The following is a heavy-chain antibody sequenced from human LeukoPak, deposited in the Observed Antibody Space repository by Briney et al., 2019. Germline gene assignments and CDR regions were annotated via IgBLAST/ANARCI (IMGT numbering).Heavy chain of an antibody. CDR2: ISSSGSSI. Sequence: GGSLRLSCAASGSTFSSYDMSWIRQAPGKGLEWVSYISSSGSSIYYADSVKGRFTISRDNAKNSLYLQMNSLRAEDTAVYHCVRQYYYGSGSYLWAPDYWGQGTLVTVSS. CDR3: VRQYYYGSGSYLWAPDY. CDR1: GSTFSSYD. D-gene: IGHD3-10*01. J-gene: IGHJ4*02. V-gene: IGHV3-48*03.